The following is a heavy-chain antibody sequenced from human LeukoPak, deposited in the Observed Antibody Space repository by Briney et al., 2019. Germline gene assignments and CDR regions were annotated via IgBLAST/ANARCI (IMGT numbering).Heavy chain of an antibody. CDR3: ARDQQGGSDH. V-gene: IGHV3-64*02. Sequence: GGSLRLSCAASGFNFSNYGIHWVRQAPVKGLEYVSAISSDGSSRYYAESVKGRFIIARDNFKNTVYLQMGKLMPQDRGIYYCARDQQGGSDHWGQGTLVTVSS. CDR1: GFNFSNYG. J-gene: IGHJ4*02. D-gene: IGHD1/OR15-1a*01. CDR2: ISSDGSSR.